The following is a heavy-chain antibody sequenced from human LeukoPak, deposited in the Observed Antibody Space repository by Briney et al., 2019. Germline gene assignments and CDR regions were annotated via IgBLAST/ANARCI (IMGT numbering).Heavy chain of an antibody. D-gene: IGHD2-2*01. CDR2: ISSSSRTI. Sequence: GGSLRLSCAASGFTFSTYSMNWVRQAPGKGLEWVSYISSSSRTIYYADSVKGRFTISRDNAKNSLYLQMNSLRDDDTAVYYCARRCSSTSCYYYYGMDVWGQGTTVTVSS. CDR3: ARRCSSTSCYYYYGMDV. CDR1: GFTFSTYS. V-gene: IGHV3-48*02. J-gene: IGHJ6*02.